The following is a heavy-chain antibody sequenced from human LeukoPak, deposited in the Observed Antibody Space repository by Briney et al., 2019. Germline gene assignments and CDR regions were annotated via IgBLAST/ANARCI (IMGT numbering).Heavy chain of an antibody. CDR1: GYTFTSYY. CDR2: INPSGGST. D-gene: IGHD3-22*01. J-gene: IGHJ5*02. CDR3: ARDGDYYDSSGFWFDP. V-gene: IGHV1-46*01. Sequence: ASVKVSCKASGYTFTSYYMHWVRRAPGQGLEWMGIINPSGGSTSYAQKFQGRVTMTRDTSTSTVYMELSSLRSEDTAVYYCARDGDYYDSSGFWFDPWGQGTLVTVSS.